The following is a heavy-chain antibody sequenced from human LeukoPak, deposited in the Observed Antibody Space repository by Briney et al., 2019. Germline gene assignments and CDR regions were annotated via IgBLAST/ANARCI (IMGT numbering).Heavy chain of an antibody. Sequence: PSETLSLTCTASGGSISSSSYYWGWVRQPPGKGLEWIGSIYYSGSTHYNPSLKSRVTISVDTSKNQFSLKLSSVTAADTAVYYCAREGDYYDTSGTLDYWGQGTLVTVSS. J-gene: IGHJ4*02. D-gene: IGHD3-22*01. CDR3: AREGDYYDTSGTLDY. CDR1: GGSISSSSYY. V-gene: IGHV4-39*07. CDR2: IYYSGST.